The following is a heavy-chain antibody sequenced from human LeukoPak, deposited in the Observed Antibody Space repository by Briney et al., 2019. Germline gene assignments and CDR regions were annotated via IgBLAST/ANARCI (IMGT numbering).Heavy chain of an antibody. D-gene: IGHD6-13*01. V-gene: IGHV4-59*01. J-gene: IGHJ6*03. CDR1: GGSISDYY. CDR3: ARTTEAHSWQTRYYSYYMDV. CDR2: VHSNGDT. Sequence: SETLSLTCIISGGSISDYYWGWIRQPPGKGLEWIGYVHSNGDTDYNPSLRSRLTILLDTSKKDFSLKVSPVTAADTAVYYCARTTEAHSWQTRYYSYYMDVWGKGTTVTVSS.